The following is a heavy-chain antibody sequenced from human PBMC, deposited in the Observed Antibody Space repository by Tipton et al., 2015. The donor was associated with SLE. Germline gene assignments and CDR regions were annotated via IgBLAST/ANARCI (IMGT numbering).Heavy chain of an antibody. CDR1: GFSFSNYA. J-gene: IGHJ4*02. CDR3: AKASRGQYESWSGHFDE. CDR2: IYSGGNT. D-gene: IGHD3-3*01. Sequence: SLRLSCAASGFSFSNYAMSWVRQAPGKGLEWVSIIYSGGNTYYVEFVEGRFTISRDNSDNTLYVRMNNLRVEDTAIYYCAKASRGQYESWSGHFDEWGRGTLVTVSS. V-gene: IGHV3-23*03.